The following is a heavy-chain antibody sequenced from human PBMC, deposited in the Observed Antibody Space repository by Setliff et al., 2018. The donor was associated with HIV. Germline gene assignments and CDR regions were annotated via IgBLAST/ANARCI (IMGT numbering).Heavy chain of an antibody. J-gene: IGHJ6*03. CDR1: GDSVNDRSYF. CDR3: ARHFWPYYYDSSGYPYYYYYMDV. Sequence: SETLSLTCTVSGDSVNDRSYFWGWIRQPPGKGLEWIGTFYYNGDSRYNPSLKSRVTISVDTSKNQFSLKLSSVTAADTAVYYCARHFWPYYYDSSGYPYYYYYMDVWGKGTTVTVSS. D-gene: IGHD3-22*01. V-gene: IGHV4-39*01. CDR2: FYYNGDS.